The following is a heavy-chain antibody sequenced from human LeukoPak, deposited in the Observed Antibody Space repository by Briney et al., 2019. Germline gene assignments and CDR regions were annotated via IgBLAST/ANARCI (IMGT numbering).Heavy chain of an antibody. CDR2: IGDSGGGT. CDR1: GFTVSINY. J-gene: IGHJ5*02. CDR3: AKGGISTAGLAS. V-gene: IGHV3-23*01. D-gene: IGHD6-13*01. Sequence: GGSLRLSCAASGFTVSINYMSWVRQAPGMGLEWVSSIGDSGGGTSYADSVKGRFTISRDNSKNTLYLQMNILRADDTSVYYCAKGGISTAGLASWGQGTLVTVSS.